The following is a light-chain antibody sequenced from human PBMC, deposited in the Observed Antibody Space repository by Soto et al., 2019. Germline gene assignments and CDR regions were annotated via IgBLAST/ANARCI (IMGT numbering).Light chain of an antibody. J-gene: IGLJ3*02. CDR3: GTGDSSLSASNRV. V-gene: IGLV1-51*02. Sequence: QTVVTQPPSVSAAPGQKVTISCSGTSSNIGNNSVSWYQQLPGTAPKLLIYENNKRPSGIPDRFSGSKSGTSATLGITGLQTGDEADYYCGTGDSSLSASNRVFGGGTKVTVL. CDR1: SSNIGNNS. CDR2: ENN.